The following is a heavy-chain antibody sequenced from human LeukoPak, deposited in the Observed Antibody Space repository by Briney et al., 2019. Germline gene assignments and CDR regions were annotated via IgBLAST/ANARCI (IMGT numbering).Heavy chain of an antibody. Sequence: GGSLRLSCAASGFXFSSYEMNWVRQAPGKGLEWVSYISSSGSTIYYADSVKGRFTISRDNAKNSLYLQMNSLRAEDTAVYYCARGSPSPVNWGQGTLVTVSS. J-gene: IGHJ4*02. CDR2: ISSSGSTI. V-gene: IGHV3-48*03. CDR3: ARGSPSPVN. CDR1: GFXFSSYE.